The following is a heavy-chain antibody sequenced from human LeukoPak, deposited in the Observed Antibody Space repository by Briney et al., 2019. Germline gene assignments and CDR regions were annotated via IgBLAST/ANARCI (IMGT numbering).Heavy chain of an antibody. Sequence: SVKVSCKASGGTFSSYAISWVRQAPGQGLEWMGGIIPIFGTANYAQKFQGRVTITADESTSTAYMELSSLRSEDTAVYYCARGGTMVRGVPVHNWFDPWGRGTLVTVSS. CDR1: GGTFSSYA. CDR3: ARGGTMVRGVPVHNWFDP. J-gene: IGHJ5*02. D-gene: IGHD3-10*01. V-gene: IGHV1-69*01. CDR2: IIPIFGTA.